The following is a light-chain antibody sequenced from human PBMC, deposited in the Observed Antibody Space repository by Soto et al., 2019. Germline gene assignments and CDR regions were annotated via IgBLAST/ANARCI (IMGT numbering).Light chain of an antibody. CDR2: GAS. CDR1: QSVNAN. J-gene: IGKJ1*01. Sequence: VMTQSPATLSVSPGERATLSCRASQSVNANLAWYQQKPGQAPRLLIHGASNRATGIPARFIGSGFGTECILPIINLQSEDFAVSYWQQYNTLLWTFGQGTKV. V-gene: IGKV3-15*01. CDR3: QQYNTLLWT.